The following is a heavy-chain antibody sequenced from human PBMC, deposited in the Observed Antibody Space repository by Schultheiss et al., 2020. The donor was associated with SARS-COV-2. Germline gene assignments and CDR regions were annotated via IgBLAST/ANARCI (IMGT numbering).Heavy chain of an antibody. CDR1: GGSISSSSYY. Sequence: SETLSLTCTVSGGSISSSSYYWGWIRQPPGKGLEWIGSIYYSGSTYYNPSLKSRVTISVDTSKNQFSLKLSSVTAADTAVYYCARRAYCSSTSCYVFDYWGQGTLVTVSS. D-gene: IGHD2-2*01. V-gene: IGHV4-39*01. CDR3: ARRAYCSSTSCYVFDY. CDR2: IYYSGST. J-gene: IGHJ4*02.